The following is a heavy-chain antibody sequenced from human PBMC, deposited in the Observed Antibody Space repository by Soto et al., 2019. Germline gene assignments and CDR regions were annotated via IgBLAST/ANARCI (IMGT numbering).Heavy chain of an antibody. CDR2: ISNNGGST. Sequence: CAAAGFTFSNYAMHWVRQAPGKGLEYVSAISNNGGSTYYADSVKGRFIVSRDNSKNTLYLQMGGLRAEDMAIYYCARSAKFDWLYYYYYMDVWGKGTTVTVSS. J-gene: IGHJ6*03. CDR3: ARSAKFDWLYYYYYMDV. V-gene: IGHV3-64*02. CDR1: GFTFSNYA. D-gene: IGHD3-9*01.